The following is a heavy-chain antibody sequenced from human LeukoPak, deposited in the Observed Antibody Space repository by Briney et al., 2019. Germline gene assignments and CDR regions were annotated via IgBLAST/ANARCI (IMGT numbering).Heavy chain of an antibody. CDR1: GFTFSSYS. J-gene: IGHJ4*02. Sequence: QTGGSLRLSCAASGFTFSSYSMNWVRQAPGKGLEWVSYISSSSTTIYYADSVKGRFTISRDNAKNSLYLQMNSLRAEDTAVYYCASSRYDSSGYYGIIAYWGQGTLVTVSS. CDR2: ISSSSTTI. D-gene: IGHD3-22*01. V-gene: IGHV3-48*01. CDR3: ASSRYDSSGYYGIIAY.